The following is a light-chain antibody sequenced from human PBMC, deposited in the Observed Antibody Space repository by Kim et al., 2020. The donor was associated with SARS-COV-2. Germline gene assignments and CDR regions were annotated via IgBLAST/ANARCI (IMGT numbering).Light chain of an antibody. J-gene: IGLJ2*01. CDR3: QSYDVV. V-gene: IGLV6-57*04. CDR2: EDN. CDR1: SGSIASNY. Sequence: NFMLTQPHSVSESPGKTVTISCTRSSGSIASNYVQWYQQRPCSAPTTVIYEDNQRPSGVPDRFSGSIDSSSNSASLTISGLKTEDEADYYCQSYDVVFGGGTQLTVL.